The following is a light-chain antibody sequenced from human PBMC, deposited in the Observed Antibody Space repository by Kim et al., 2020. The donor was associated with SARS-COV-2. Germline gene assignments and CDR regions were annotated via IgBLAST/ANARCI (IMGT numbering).Light chain of an antibody. CDR2: LAF. CDR1: QSLLHSNGHTY. Sequence: DIVMTQSPLSLPVTPGGPASISCRSSQSLLHSNGHTYLDWYLQKPGQSPQLLIYLAFNRASGVPDRFSASGSGTDFTLKISRVEAEDVGVYYCMQALQTPWTFGQGTKVDIK. J-gene: IGKJ1*01. V-gene: IGKV2-28*01. CDR3: MQALQTPWT.